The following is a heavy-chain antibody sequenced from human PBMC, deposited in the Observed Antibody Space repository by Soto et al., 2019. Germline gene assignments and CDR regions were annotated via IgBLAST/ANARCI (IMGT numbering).Heavy chain of an antibody. CDR3: ARSSSKYFDWWEKPEKYFDY. Sequence: VASVKVSCKASGYTFTSYYMHWVRQAPGEGLEWMGIINPSGGSTSYAQKFQGRVTMTRDTSTSTVYMELSSLRSEDTAVYYCARSSSKYFDWWEKPEKYFDYWGQGPLVTVSS. CDR2: INPSGGST. CDR1: GYTFTSYY. V-gene: IGHV1-46*03. J-gene: IGHJ4*02. D-gene: IGHD3-9*01.